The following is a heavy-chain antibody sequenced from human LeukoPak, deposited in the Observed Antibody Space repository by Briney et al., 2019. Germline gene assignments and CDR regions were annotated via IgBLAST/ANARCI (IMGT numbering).Heavy chain of an antibody. CDR2: IKQDGSEK. V-gene: IGHV3-7*01. CDR1: GFTFSSYW. CDR3: ARDRSWYYDSSGHPI. J-gene: IGHJ3*02. D-gene: IGHD3-22*01. Sequence: QPGGSLRLSCAASGFTFSSYWMSWVRQAPGKGLEWVANIKQDGSEKYYVDSVKGRFTISRDNAKNSLYLQMNSLRAEDTAVYYCARDRSWYYDSSGHPIWGQGTIVTVSS.